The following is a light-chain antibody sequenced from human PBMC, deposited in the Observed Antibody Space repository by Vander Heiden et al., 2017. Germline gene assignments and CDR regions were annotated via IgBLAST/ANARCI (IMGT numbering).Light chain of an antibody. CDR3: CSYAGSSTYVV. CDR2: EGS. V-gene: IGLV2-23*01. CDR1: SSDVGRYNL. J-gene: IGLJ2*01. Sequence: QSALTQPASVSGSPGQPISISCTGTSSDVGRYNLVSWYQQHPGKAPKLLIYEGSKRPSGVSNRFSGSKSGNTASLTISGLQAEDEADYYCCSYAGSSTYVVFGGGTKLTVL.